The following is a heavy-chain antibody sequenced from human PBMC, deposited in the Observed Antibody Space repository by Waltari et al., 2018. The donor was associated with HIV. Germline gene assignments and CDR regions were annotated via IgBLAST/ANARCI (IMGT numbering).Heavy chain of an antibody. V-gene: IGHV3-30-3*01. J-gene: IGHJ4*02. CDR3: ARSLAVAGNYFDY. CDR2: ISYDGSNK. D-gene: IGHD6-19*01. Sequence: QVQLVESGGGVVQPGRSLGLSCAASGFTFSSYAMHWVRRAPGKGLASFSVISYDGSNKYYADSVTGRFTISRDNSKNTLYLQMNSLRAEDTAVYYCARSLAVAGNYFDYWGQGTLVTVSS. CDR1: GFTFSSYA.